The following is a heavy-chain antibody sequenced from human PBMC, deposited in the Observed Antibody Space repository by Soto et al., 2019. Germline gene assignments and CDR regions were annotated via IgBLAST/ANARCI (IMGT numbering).Heavy chain of an antibody. J-gene: IGHJ6*02. V-gene: IGHV4-59*01. CDR1: GGSISSYY. CDR3: ARGTAIDYYYYGMDV. CDR2: IYYSGST. D-gene: IGHD2-21*01. Sequence: PSETLSLTCTVSGGSISSYYWSWIRQPPGKGLEWIGYIYYSGSTNYNPSLKSRVTISVDTSKNQFSLKLSSVTAADTAVYYCARGTAIDYYYYGMDVWGQGTTVTVSS.